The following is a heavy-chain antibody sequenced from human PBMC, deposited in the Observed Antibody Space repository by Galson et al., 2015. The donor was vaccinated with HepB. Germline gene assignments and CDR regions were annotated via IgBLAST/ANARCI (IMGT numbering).Heavy chain of an antibody. V-gene: IGHV1-69*04. J-gene: IGHJ3*02. CDR2: IIPLLGIR. D-gene: IGHD3-9*01. Sequence: SVKVSCKASGGTFGSYSVNWVRQAPGQGLEWMGRIIPLLGIRNYAQKLQGRITITADKSTSTAYMELSSLRSDDTAVFYCARDPYYDILTGYYYAFDIWGQGTTVTVAS. CDR1: GGTFGSYS. CDR3: ARDPYYDILTGYYYAFDI.